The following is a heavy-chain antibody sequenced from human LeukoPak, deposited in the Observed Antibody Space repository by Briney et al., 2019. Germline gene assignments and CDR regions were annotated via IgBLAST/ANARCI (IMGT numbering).Heavy chain of an antibody. Sequence: ASVKVSCKASGYTFRNYGISWVRQAPGQGLEWMGWISVYNGNTNYTQKFQGRVTMTTDTPTSTAYMELRSLTSDDTAVYYCARDLGYDLLTGYDYWGQGTLVTVSS. V-gene: IGHV1-18*01. CDR1: GYTFRNYG. D-gene: IGHD3-9*01. CDR3: ARDLGYDLLTGYDY. J-gene: IGHJ4*02. CDR2: ISVYNGNT.